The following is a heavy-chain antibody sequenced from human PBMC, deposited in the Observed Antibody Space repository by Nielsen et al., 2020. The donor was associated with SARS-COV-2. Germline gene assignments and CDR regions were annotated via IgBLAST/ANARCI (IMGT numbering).Heavy chain of an antibody. V-gene: IGHV3-9*01. CDR1: GFTFSSYS. CDR3: AKDTAVGSYYYYMDV. D-gene: IGHD6-19*01. CDR2: ISWNSGSI. J-gene: IGHJ6*03. Sequence: SLKISCAASGFTFSSYSMNWVRQAPGKGLEWVSGISWNSGSIGYADSVKGRFTISRDNAKNSLYLQMNSLRAEDTALYYCAKDTAVGSYYYYMDVWGKGTTVTVSS.